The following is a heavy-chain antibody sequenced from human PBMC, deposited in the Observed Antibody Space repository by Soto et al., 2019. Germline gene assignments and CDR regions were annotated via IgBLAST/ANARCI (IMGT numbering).Heavy chain of an antibody. V-gene: IGHV4-39*01. CDR3: ARQILVGATTGFTGDDY. Sequence: SEPLSLTCTVSGGSISSSSYYWRWIRHPPGKGLEWIGSIYYSGSTYYNPSLKSRVTISVDTSKNQFSLKLSSVTAADTAVYYCARQILVGATTGFTGDDYWGQETLLTVSS. CDR2: IYYSGST. D-gene: IGHD1-26*01. CDR1: GGSISSSSYY. J-gene: IGHJ4*02.